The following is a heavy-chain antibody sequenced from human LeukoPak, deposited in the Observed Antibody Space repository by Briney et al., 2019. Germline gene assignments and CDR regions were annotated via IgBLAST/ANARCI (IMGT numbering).Heavy chain of an antibody. CDR2: ISSSGSTI. V-gene: IGHV3-11*01. CDR1: GFTFSDYY. Sequence: GGSLRLSCAASGFTFSDYYMSWIRQAPGKGLEWVSYISSSGSTIYYADSVKGRFTISRDNAKNSLYLQMNSLRAEDTAVYYCARDGAQYYYDSSGYYDFDYWGQGTLVTVSS. D-gene: IGHD3-22*01. J-gene: IGHJ4*02. CDR3: ARDGAQYYYDSSGYYDFDY.